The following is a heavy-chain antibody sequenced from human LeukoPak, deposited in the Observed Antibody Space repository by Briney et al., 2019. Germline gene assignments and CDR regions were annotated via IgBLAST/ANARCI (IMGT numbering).Heavy chain of an antibody. D-gene: IGHD7-27*01. CDR1: GYTFTGYY. CDR2: INPNSGGT. V-gene: IGHV1-2*06. Sequence: GASVKVSCKASGYTFTGYYMHWVRQAPGQGLEWMGRINPNSGGTNYAQKFQGRVTMTRDTSISTAYMELSRLRSDDTAVYYCARVKSWGSNYFDYWGQGALVTVSS. J-gene: IGHJ4*02. CDR3: ARVKSWGSNYFDY.